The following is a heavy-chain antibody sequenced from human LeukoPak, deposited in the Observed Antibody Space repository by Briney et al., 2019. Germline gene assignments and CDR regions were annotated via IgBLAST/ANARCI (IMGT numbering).Heavy chain of an antibody. Sequence: SETLSLTCTVSGGSISSYYWSWIRQPAGKGLEWIGRIYTSGSTNYNPSLKSRVTMSVDTSKNQFSLKLSSVTAADTAVYYCARELLVPAVERYWYFDLWGRGTLVTVSS. D-gene: IGHD2-2*01. CDR1: GGSISSYY. V-gene: IGHV4-4*07. CDR3: ARELLVPAVERYWYFDL. J-gene: IGHJ2*01. CDR2: IYTSGST.